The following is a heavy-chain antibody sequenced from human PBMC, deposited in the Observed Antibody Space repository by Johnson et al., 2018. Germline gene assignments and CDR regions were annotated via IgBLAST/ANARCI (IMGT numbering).Heavy chain of an antibody. D-gene: IGHD3-9*01. CDR1: GFTFGDYA. CDR2: IRSKAYGGTT. Sequence: VQLVESGGGLVQPGRSLRLSCTASGFTFGDYAMSWFRQAPGKGLEWVGFIRSKAYGGTTEYAASVKGRFTISRDDSKSIAYLQMNSLKTEETAVYYCTRDDILTGYYNPGAFDIWGQGTMVTVSS. V-gene: IGHV3-49*03. CDR3: TRDDILTGYYNPGAFDI. J-gene: IGHJ3*02.